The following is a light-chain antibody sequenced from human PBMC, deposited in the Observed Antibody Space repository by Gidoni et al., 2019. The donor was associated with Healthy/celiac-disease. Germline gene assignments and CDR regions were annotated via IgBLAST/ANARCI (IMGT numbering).Light chain of an antibody. Sequence: QSALTQTASVSGSPGPSITISCTGSSSDVGGSNYVSWYQQHAGKAPKLMIYDVSNRPSGVSNRFSGSKSGNTASLTISGLQAEDEADYYCSSYTSSSTNVFGTGTKVTVL. CDR2: DVS. J-gene: IGLJ1*01. CDR3: SSYTSSSTNV. V-gene: IGLV2-14*03. CDR1: SSDVGGSNY.